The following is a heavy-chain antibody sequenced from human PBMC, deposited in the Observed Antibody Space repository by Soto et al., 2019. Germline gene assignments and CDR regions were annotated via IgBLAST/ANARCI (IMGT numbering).Heavy chain of an antibody. CDR2: ISAYNGNT. CDR3: ARDPTTVSFLYATTGAYNWFDP. J-gene: IGHJ5*02. CDR1: GYTFTSYG. D-gene: IGHD4-4*01. Sequence: QVQLVQSGAEVKKPGASVKVSCKASGYTFTSYGISWVRQAPGQGLEWMGWISAYNGNTNYAQKLQGRVTMTTDTSTSAAYMELRSLGSDDTAVYYCARDPTTVSFLYATTGAYNWFDPWGQGTLVTVSS. V-gene: IGHV1-18*01.